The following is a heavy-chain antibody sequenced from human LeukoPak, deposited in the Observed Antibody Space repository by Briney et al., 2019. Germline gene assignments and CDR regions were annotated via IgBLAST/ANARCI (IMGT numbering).Heavy chain of an antibody. CDR3: VRGTSWGDV. V-gene: IGHV3-7*01. CDR1: GFRFSNYW. CDR2: IKPDGSEE. D-gene: IGHD6-13*01. J-gene: IGHJ6*02. Sequence: GGSLRLSCAASGFRFSNYWMSWVRQVPGKGLEWVANIKPDGSEEYYVDSAKGPFTISRDNAKNSVYLQMNSLRAEDTAVYYCVRGTSWGDVWGQGTTVTVSS.